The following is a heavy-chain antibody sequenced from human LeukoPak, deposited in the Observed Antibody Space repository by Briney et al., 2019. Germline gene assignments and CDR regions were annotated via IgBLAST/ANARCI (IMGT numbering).Heavy chain of an antibody. CDR2: IYYSGST. J-gene: IGHJ5*02. Sequence: SETLSLTCTVSGGSISSSTYYWGWIRQPPGKGLEWIGYIYYSGSTNYNPSLKSRVTISVDTSKNQFSLKLSSVTAADTAVYYCARVTSYLNWFDPWGQGTLVTVSS. V-gene: IGHV4-61*05. D-gene: IGHD4-11*01. CDR3: ARVTSYLNWFDP. CDR1: GGSISSSTYY.